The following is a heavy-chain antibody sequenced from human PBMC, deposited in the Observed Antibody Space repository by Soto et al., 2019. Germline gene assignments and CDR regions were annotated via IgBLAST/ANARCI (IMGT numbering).Heavy chain of an antibody. CDR2: INTDGSST. V-gene: IGHV3-74*03. CDR1: GFTFSSYW. J-gene: IGHJ4*02. CDR3: VKAAARGDY. D-gene: IGHD3-10*01. Sequence: LRLSCAASGFTFSSYWMHWVRQVPGKGLVWVSRINTDGSSTTYADSVKGRFTISRDNAKNTLYLQMNSLRTKDTAVYYCVKAAARGDYWGQGTLVTVSS.